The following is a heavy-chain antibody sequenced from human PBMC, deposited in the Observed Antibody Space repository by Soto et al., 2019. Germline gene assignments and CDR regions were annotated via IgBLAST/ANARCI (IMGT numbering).Heavy chain of an antibody. Sequence: SETLSRTCTVSVASITFGGYSWSWIRQTPGKGLEWIGYINHLETTFYNPSFESRLTLSIDRAKNQFSLKLHSMSAADRAVYFCARGGGSDSFDYWGQGILVTVSS. V-gene: IGHV4-30-2*01. J-gene: IGHJ4*02. D-gene: IGHD1-26*01. CDR1: VASITFGGYS. CDR2: INHLETT. CDR3: ARGGGSDSFDY.